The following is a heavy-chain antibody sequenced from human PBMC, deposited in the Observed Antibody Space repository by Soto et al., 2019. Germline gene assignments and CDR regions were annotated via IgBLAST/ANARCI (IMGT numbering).Heavy chain of an antibody. V-gene: IGHV3-53*04. J-gene: IGHJ6*02. CDR1: GFTVSSNY. CDR2: IYSGGST. CDR3: ARDRGYSYGSPRPYYYYYGMDV. Sequence: PGGSLRLSCAASGFTVSSNYMSWVRQAPGKGPEWVSVIYSGGSTYYADSVKGRFTISRHNSKNTLYLQMNSLRAEDTAVYYCARDRGYSYGSPRPYYYYYGMDVWGQGTTVTVSS. D-gene: IGHD5-18*01.